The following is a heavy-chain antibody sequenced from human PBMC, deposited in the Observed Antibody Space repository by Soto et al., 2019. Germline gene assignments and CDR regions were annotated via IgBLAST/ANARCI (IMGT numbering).Heavy chain of an antibody. D-gene: IGHD2-21*02. Sequence: EVQLVETGGGLIQPGGSLRLSGAASGFRVRPNYMSWVPQAPGKGLEWVSVFESGGSIYYADSVKGRFIISRDYVKNTVYLQMNSLRAEDTAVYYCARAGVTPDFFDYWGQGTLVTVSS. CDR1: GFRVRPNY. V-gene: IGHV3-53*02. CDR3: ARAGVTPDFFDY. CDR2: FESGGSI. J-gene: IGHJ4*02.